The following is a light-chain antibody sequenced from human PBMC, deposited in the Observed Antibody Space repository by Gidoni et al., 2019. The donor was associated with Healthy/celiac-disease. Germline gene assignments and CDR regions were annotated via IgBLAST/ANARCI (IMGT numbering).Light chain of an antibody. CDR3: QQYYSTPYT. CDR2: WAS. CDR1: QSVLYSSNNKNY. J-gene: IGKJ2*01. Sequence: DIGMTQSPDPLAVSLGEGATIHCKSSQSVLYSSNNKNYLAWYQQKPGQPPKLLIYWASTRESGVPDRFSGSGSGTDFTLTISSLQAEDVAVYYCQQYYSTPYTFGQGTKLEIK. V-gene: IGKV4-1*01.